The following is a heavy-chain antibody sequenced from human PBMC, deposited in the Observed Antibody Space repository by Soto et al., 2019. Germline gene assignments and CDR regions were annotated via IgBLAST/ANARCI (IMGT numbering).Heavy chain of an antibody. D-gene: IGHD1-26*01. Sequence: GGSLRLSCSASGFTFSSYAMHWVRQAPGKGLEWVSAISGSGGSTNYADSVKGRFTISRDNSKNTLYLQMNSLRAEDTAVYYCAKDSAASGSYYFDYWGQGTLVTVSS. J-gene: IGHJ4*02. V-gene: IGHV3-23*01. CDR1: GFTFSSYA. CDR2: ISGSGGST. CDR3: AKDSAASGSYYFDY.